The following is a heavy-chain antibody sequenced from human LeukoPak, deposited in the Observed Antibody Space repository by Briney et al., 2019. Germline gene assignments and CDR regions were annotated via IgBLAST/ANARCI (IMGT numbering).Heavy chain of an antibody. CDR3: ARLGAGPTYYDFWSGYSSFYFDY. CDR1: GGSVTYTNYY. J-gene: IGHJ4*02. CDR2: ISSSGNT. D-gene: IGHD3-3*01. Sequence: SETLSLTCTVSGGSVTYTNYYWGWIRQPPGKGLEWIGGISSSGNTYYNPSLKSRITILIDTSKNHFSLKLSSVSAADTAVYYCARLGAGPTYYDFWSGYSSFYFDYWGQGTLVTVSS. V-gene: IGHV4-39*02.